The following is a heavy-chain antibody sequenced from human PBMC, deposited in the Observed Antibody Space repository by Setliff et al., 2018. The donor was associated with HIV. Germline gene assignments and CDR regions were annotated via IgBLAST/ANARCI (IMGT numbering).Heavy chain of an antibody. V-gene: IGHV4-61*09. D-gene: IGHD3-22*01. CDR3: ARLMHYYDSFWVLWRENYFDS. Sequence: TSETLSLTCSVSGDSISSGSYYWSWIRLPAGKGLEWIGQIHTTGSTNYNPSLKSRVTISIDTSKNQFSLKLNSVTAADTAVYYCARLMHYYDSFWVLWRENYFDSWGRGTLVTVSS. CDR1: GDSISSGSYY. CDR2: IHTTGST. J-gene: IGHJ4*01.